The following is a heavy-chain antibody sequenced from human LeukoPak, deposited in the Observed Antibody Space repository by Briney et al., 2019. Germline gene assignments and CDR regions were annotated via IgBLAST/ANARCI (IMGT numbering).Heavy chain of an antibody. D-gene: IGHD3-10*01. CDR1: GFTFSSYG. CDR3: AKDLNGSRTY. V-gene: IGHV3-30*18. CDR2: ISYDGSNK. Sequence: PGGSLRLSCAASGFTFSSYGMHWVRQAPGKGLEWVAVISYDGSNKYYADSVKGRFTISRDNSKNTLYLQMNSLRAEDTAVYYCAKDLNGSRTYWGQGTLVTVSS. J-gene: IGHJ4*02.